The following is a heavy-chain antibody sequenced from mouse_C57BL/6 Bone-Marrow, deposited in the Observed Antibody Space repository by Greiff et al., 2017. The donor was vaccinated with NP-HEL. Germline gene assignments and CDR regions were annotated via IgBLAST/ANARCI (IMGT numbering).Heavy chain of an antibody. CDR3: ARPPGGNYDGYFDG. J-gene: IGHJ1*03. CDR1: GYTFTSYW. Sequence: QVHVKQPGAELVKPGASVKLSCKASGYTFTSYWMHWVKQRPGRGLEWIVRIDPNSGGTKYNEKFKSKATLTVDKPSSTDYMQLSSLTSEDSAVYYCARPPGGNYDGYFDGWGTGTTVTVSS. D-gene: IGHD2-1*01. CDR2: IDPNSGGT. V-gene: IGHV1-72*01.